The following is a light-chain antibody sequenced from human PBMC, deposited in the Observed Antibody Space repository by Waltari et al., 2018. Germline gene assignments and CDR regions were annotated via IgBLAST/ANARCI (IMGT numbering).Light chain of an antibody. CDR1: SRDVGGYNH. V-gene: IGLV2-14*01. CDR2: DVS. CDR3: SSYTNRNTLI. J-gene: IGLJ2*01. Sequence: QSALTQPASVSGSPGQSITISCTGTSRDVGGYNHVSWYPQDPGKVPKLIIYDVSERPSVVSDRFSGSNSGNTAALTISGVQAEDETDYYCSSYTNRNTLIFGGGTKLTVL.